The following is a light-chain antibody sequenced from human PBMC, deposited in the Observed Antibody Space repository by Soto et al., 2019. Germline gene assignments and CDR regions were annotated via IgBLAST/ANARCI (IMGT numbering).Light chain of an antibody. J-gene: IGKJ4*01. Sequence: EFVLTQSPGTLSLSPGERATLSCRASQTVRNNYLAWYQQKPGQAPRLLIYDASSRPTGIPDRFSGGGSGTDFTLTISRLEPEDFAVYFCQQRSNWPLTFGGGTKVDIK. CDR3: QQRSNWPLT. CDR2: DAS. V-gene: IGKV3D-20*02. CDR1: QTVRNNY.